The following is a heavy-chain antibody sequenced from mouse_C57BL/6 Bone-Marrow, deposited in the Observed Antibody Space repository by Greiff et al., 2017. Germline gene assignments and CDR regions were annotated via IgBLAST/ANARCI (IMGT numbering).Heavy chain of an antibody. CDR1: GFTFSSYG. D-gene: IGHD6-1*01. CDR2: ISSGGSYT. CDR3: ARHEQYYFDY. V-gene: IGHV5-6*01. J-gene: IGHJ2*01. Sequence: EVQLVESGGDLVKPGGSLKLSCAASGFTFSSYGMSWVRQTPDKRLEWVATISSGGSYTYYPDSVKGRFTISRDNAKNTLYRQMSSLKSEDTAMYYCARHEQYYFDYWGQGTTLTVSS.